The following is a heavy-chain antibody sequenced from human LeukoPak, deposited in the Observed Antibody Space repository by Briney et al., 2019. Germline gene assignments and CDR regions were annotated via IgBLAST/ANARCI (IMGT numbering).Heavy chain of an antibody. CDR1: GGTFSSYA. CDR2: IIPIFGTA. J-gene: IGHJ5*02. V-gene: IGHV1-69*13. D-gene: IGHD5-18*01. Sequence: SVKVSCKASGGTFSSYAISCVRQAPGQGLEWMGGIIPIFGTANYAQKFQGRVTITAGESTSTAYMELSSLRSEDTAVYYCARHSTAMVPHNWFDPWGQGTLVTVSS. CDR3: ARHSTAMVPHNWFDP.